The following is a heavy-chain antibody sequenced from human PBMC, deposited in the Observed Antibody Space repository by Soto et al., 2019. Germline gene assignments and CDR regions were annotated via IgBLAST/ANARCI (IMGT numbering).Heavy chain of an antibody. D-gene: IGHD3-10*01. V-gene: IGHV4-39*01. Sequence: SETLSLTCTVSGGSISSSSYYWGWIRQPPGKGLEWIGSIYYSGSTYYNPSLKSRVTISVDTSKNQFSLKLSSVTAADTAVYYCAGLKVRGSHWFDPWGQGTLVTVSS. CDR3: AGLKVRGSHWFDP. J-gene: IGHJ5*02. CDR2: IYYSGST. CDR1: GGSISSSSYY.